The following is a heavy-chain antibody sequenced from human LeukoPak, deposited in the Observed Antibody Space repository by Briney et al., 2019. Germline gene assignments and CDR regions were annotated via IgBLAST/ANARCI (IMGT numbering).Heavy chain of an antibody. V-gene: IGHV3-23*01. CDR1: GFTFSSYA. J-gene: IGHJ4*02. Sequence: PGGSLRLSCAASGFTFSSYAMSWVRQAPGKGLEWVSAISGSGGSTYYADSVKGRFTISRDNSKNTPYLQMNSLRAEDTAVYYCAKDPNWEQPPAYFDYWGQGTLVTVSS. D-gene: IGHD1-26*01. CDR2: ISGSGGST. CDR3: AKDPNWEQPPAYFDY.